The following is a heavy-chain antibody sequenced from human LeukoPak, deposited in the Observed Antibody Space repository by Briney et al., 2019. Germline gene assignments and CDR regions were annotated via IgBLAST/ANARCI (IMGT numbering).Heavy chain of an antibody. J-gene: IGHJ4*02. CDR1: GFTFTSYS. D-gene: IGHD3-22*01. V-gene: IGHV3-21*01. CDR3: ANSGPIVVVFFDY. CDR2: ISGTSNYI. Sequence: GGSLRLSCAASGFTFTSYSMHWVLQAPGEGLEWVSSISGTSNYIYYGDSVKGRFTISRDDAKNSQYLQMNSLRAEDTAVYYCANSGPIVVVFFDYWGQGILVTVSS.